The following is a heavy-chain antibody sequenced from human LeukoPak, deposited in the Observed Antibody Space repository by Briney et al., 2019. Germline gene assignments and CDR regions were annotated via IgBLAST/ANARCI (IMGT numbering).Heavy chain of an antibody. V-gene: IGHV3-23*01. CDR2: ISGSGGST. D-gene: IGHD1-26*01. J-gene: IGHJ4*02. CDR1: GFTLSTYA. Sequence: GGSLRLSCAASGFTLSTYAMNWVRQAPGKGLEWVSAISGSGGSTYYADSVKGRFTISRDNSKNTLYLQMNSLRAEDTAVYYCAKGGKWDVTPFDYWGQGTLVTVSS. CDR3: AKGGKWDVTPFDY.